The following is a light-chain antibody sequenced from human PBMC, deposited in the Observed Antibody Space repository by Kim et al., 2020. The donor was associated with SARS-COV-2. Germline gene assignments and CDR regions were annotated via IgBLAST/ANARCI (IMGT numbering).Light chain of an antibody. V-gene: IGKV1-5*03. CDR1: QTIYKW. Sequence: DIQMTQSPATLSASVGDTVTITCRASQTIYKWLTWYQQMPGKAPKLLMFEAAVLRSGVPSRFSGSGYGTEFTLTITNVQPDDFATYYCQQYTTYSATFGQGTKLEI. J-gene: IGKJ2*01. CDR2: EAA. CDR3: QQYTTYSAT.